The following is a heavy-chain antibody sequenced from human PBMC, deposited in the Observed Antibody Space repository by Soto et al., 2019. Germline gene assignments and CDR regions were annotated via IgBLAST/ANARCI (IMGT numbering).Heavy chain of an antibody. CDR1: GFTFSSYD. CDR2: ISYDGYNK. CDR3: AKDRGDGYKGFADS. Sequence: QVQLVESGGGVVQPGRSLTLSCAASGFTFSSYDMNWVRQAPGKGLESVAVISYDGYNKYYGDSVKGRFTISRDNSKDTVYLQMNNLRFDDTAVYYCAKDRGDGYKGFADSWGQGTRVTVSS. J-gene: IGHJ5*02. D-gene: IGHD5-12*01. V-gene: IGHV3-30*18.